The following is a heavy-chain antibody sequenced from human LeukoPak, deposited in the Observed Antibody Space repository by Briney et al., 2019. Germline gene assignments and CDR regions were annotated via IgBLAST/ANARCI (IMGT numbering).Heavy chain of an antibody. CDR1: GYTFTGYY. CDR2: INPNSGGT. Sequence: GASVKVSCKASGYTFTGYYMHWVRQAPGQGLEWMGRINPNSGGTNYAQKFQGRVTMTRDTSISTAYMELSRLRSDDTAVYYCATEGKGAPHPPRNDDAFDSWGQGTMVTVFS. D-gene: IGHD1-26*01. V-gene: IGHV1-2*06. CDR3: ATEGKGAPHPPRNDDAFDS. J-gene: IGHJ3*02.